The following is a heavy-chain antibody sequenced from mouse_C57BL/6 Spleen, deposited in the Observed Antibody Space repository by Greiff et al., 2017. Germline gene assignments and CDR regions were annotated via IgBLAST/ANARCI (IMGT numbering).Heavy chain of an antibody. CDR2: IDPETGGT. V-gene: IGHV1-15*01. J-gene: IGHJ3*01. Sequence: QVQLQQSGAELVRPGASVTLSCKASGYTFTDYEMHWVKQTPVHGLEWIGAIDPETGGTAYNQKFKGKAILTADKSSSTAYMELRSLTSEDSAVYYGTRRGDGYYTPWFADWGQGTLVTVSA. CDR1: GYTFTDYE. CDR3: TRRGDGYYTPWFAD. D-gene: IGHD2-3*01.